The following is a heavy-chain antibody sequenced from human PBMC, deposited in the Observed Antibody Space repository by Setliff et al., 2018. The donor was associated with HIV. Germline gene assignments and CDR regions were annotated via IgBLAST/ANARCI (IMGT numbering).Heavy chain of an antibody. CDR3: ARDPPGWRYDSSGYTDY. CDR1: GYTFTSYG. CDR2: ISAYNGNT. Sequence: PSVKVSCKASGYTFTSYGISWVRQAPGQGLEWMGWISAYNGNTNYAQKLQGRVTMTTDTSTSTAYMELRSLRSDDTAVYYCARDPPGWRYDSSGYTDYWGQGTLVTVSS. D-gene: IGHD3-22*01. J-gene: IGHJ4*02. V-gene: IGHV1-18*01.